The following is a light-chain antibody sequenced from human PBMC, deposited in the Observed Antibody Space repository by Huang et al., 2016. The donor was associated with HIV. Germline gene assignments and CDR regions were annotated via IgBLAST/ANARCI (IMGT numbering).Light chain of an antibody. J-gene: IGKJ4*01. CDR1: QTISTC. CDR3: QQTSSVPLT. Sequence: DIQMTQSPSSLSASVGDRLSINCRASQTISTCLNWYQQQPGKAPKLLIYAASNLQSGGSSGCSGTGSGTHVTLTVTGLQPDDFATYFCQQTSSVPLTFGGGTRVE. V-gene: IGKV1-39*01. CDR2: AAS.